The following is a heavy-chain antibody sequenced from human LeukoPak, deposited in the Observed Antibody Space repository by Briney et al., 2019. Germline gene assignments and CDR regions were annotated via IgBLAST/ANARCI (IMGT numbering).Heavy chain of an antibody. Sequence: SETLSLTCTVSGGSISSSSYYWGWIRQPPGKGLEWIGSIYYSGSTNYKPSLKSRITISVDTSKNQSSLKLSSVTAADTGLYYCATDRPIWCTNGVCYQPWFDPWGQGTLLTVPS. CDR2: IYYSGST. CDR3: ATDRPIWCTNGVCYQPWFDP. CDR1: GGSISSSSYY. D-gene: IGHD2-8*01. V-gene: IGHV4-39*07. J-gene: IGHJ5*02.